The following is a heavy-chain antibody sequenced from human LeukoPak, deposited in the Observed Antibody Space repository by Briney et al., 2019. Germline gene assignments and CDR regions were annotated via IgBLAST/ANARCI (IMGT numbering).Heavy chain of an antibody. V-gene: IGHV4-30-4*01. Sequence: PSETLSHTCTVSGGSISSGDYYWSWIRQPPGKGLEWIGYIYYSGSTYYNPSLKSRVTISVDTSKNQFSLKLSSVTAADTAVYYCARDSPIWATGLYYYYGMDVWGQGTTVTVSS. J-gene: IGHJ6*02. CDR2: IYYSGST. D-gene: IGHD5-12*01. CDR1: GGSISSGDYY. CDR3: ARDSPIWATGLYYYYGMDV.